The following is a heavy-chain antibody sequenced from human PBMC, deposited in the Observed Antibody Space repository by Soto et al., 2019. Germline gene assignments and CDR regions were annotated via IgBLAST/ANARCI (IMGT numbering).Heavy chain of an antibody. V-gene: IGHV4-39*07. J-gene: IGHJ4*02. CDR1: GGTTSSGCYY. D-gene: IGHD2-21*02. CDR2: INHSGST. CDR3: ARGGRGYWRLWYFDY. Sequence: SETLSLTCTVSGGTTSSGCYYWSWIRQPPGKGLEWIGEINHSGSTNYNPSLKSRVTISVDTSKNQFSLKLSSVTAADTAVYYCARGGRGYWRLWYFDYWGQGTLVTVS.